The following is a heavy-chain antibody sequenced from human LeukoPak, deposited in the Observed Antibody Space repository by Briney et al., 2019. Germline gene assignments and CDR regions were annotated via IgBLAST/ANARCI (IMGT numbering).Heavy chain of an antibody. CDR3: ARAANRDFDWLHDWYFDL. J-gene: IGHJ2*01. CDR2: IYHSGST. V-gene: IGHV4-38-2*01. D-gene: IGHD3-9*01. Sequence: PSETLSLTCAVSGYSISSGYYWGWIRQPPGKGLEWIGSIYHSGSTYYNPSLKSRVTISVDTSKNQFSLKLSSVTAADTAVYYCARAANRDFDWLHDWYFDLWGRGTLVTVSS. CDR1: GYSISSGYY.